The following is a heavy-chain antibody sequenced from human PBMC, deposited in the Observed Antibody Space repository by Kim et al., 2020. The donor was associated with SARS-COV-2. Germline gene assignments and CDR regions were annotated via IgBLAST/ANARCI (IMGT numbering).Heavy chain of an antibody. CDR3: ARQNGSGWYGQSYDDYGMDV. D-gene: IGHD6-19*01. Sequence: GESLKISCKGSGYIFNTYWIGWVRQMPGKGLEWMGSIFPGDSDTRYSPSFQGQVTMSADKSISTAYLQWSSLKASDSAMYYCARQNGSGWYGQSYDDYGMDVWGQGTTVTVSS. CDR1: GYIFNTYW. J-gene: IGHJ6*02. CDR2: IFPGDSDT. V-gene: IGHV5-51*01.